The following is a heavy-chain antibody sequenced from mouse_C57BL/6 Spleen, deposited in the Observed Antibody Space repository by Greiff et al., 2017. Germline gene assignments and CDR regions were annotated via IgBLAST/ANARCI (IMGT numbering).Heavy chain of an antibody. D-gene: IGHD4-1*01. CDR1: GFTFTDYY. CDR3: ARYHWDYARDY. J-gene: IGHJ4*01. V-gene: IGHV7-3*01. CDR2: IRNKANGYTT. Sequence: EVKLMESGGGLVQPGGSLSLSCAASGFTFTDYYMSWVRQPPGKALEWLGFIRNKANGYTTEYSASVKGRFTISRDNSQSILYLQMNALRAEDSATYYCARYHWDYARDYWGQGTSVTVSS.